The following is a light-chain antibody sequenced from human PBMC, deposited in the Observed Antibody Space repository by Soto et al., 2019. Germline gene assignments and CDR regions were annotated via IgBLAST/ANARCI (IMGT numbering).Light chain of an antibody. V-gene: IGKV1-39*01. CDR2: SAS. J-gene: IGKJ5*01. CDR1: QTIKNS. Sequence: DIQMSQSPPSLSASVGDRVTITCRASQTIKNSLNWYQHKLGSAPNLLIYSASSLHVGVPSRFSGSKSGPDFTLTINGLQPEDFATYYCQQFYSAPVTFGQGTRLEIK. CDR3: QQFYSAPVT.